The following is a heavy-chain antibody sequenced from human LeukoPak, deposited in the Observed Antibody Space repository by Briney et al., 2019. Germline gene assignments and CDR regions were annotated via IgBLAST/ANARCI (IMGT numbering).Heavy chain of an antibody. CDR1: GFIFSNHA. D-gene: IGHD3-9*01. Sequence: PGGSLRLSCAASGFIFSNHAMSWVRQTPGKGLEWVSSMDTGGGTYYAASVKGRFTISRDNSKNTLSLQLNSLRAEDTAVYYCAKYYDILTGYFDAFDIWGQGTMVTVSS. CDR2: MDTGGGT. V-gene: IGHV3-23*01. CDR3: AKYYDILTGYFDAFDI. J-gene: IGHJ3*02.